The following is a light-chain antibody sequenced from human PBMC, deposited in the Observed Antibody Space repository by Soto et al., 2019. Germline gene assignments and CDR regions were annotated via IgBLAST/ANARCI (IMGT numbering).Light chain of an antibody. V-gene: IGLV2-11*01. CDR3: CSYAGSNSHVV. CDR1: RSDVGGHNF. CDR2: EVT. J-gene: IGLJ2*01. Sequence: QSALTQPRSVSASPGQSVSISCTGTRSDVGGHNFVSWYQQHPGKAPKVIIYEVTKRPSGVPDRFSGSKSGNTASLTISGLQAAEEAEYYGCSYAGSNSHVVFGGGTKVTVL.